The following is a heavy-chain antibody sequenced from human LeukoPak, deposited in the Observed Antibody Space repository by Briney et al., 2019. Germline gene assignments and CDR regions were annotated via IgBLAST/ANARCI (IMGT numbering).Heavy chain of an antibody. CDR1: VYTFTSYD. V-gene: IGHV1-8*01. J-gene: IGHJ4*02. Sequence: ASVKVCCKASVYTFTSYDINWVRQATGQGLEWMGWMNPNSGNTGYAQKFQGRVTMTRNTSISTAYMELSSLRSEDTAVYYCARVPITMVRGVIIKYYFDYWGQGTLVTVSS. D-gene: IGHD3-10*01. CDR3: ARVPITMVRGVIIKYYFDY. CDR2: MNPNSGNT.